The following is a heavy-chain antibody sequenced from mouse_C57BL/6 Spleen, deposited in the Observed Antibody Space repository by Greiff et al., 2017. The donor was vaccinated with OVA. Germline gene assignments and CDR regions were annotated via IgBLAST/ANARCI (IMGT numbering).Heavy chain of an antibody. CDR3: ARPGDYAWFAY. CDR1: GFNIKDYY. V-gene: IGHV14-2*01. J-gene: IGHJ3*01. CDR2: IDPEDGEN. D-gene: IGHD2-4*01. Sequence: VKLQQSGAELVKPGASVKLSCTASGFNIKDYYMHWVRQRTEQGLEWIGRIDPEDGENKYAPKFQGKATITADTSSNTADLQLSSLTSEDTAVYYCARPGDYAWFAYWGQGTLVTVSA.